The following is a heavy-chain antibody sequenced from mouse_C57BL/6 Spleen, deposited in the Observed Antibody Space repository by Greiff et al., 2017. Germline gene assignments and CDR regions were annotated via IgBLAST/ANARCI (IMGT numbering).Heavy chain of an antibody. D-gene: IGHD2-3*01. Sequence: VQLQQSGAELVRPGASVKLSCKASGYTFTDYYINWVKQRPGQGLEWIARIYPGSGNTYYNEKFKGKATLTAEKSSSTAYMQLSSLTSEDSAVYFCAREEIYDGSVYAMDYWGQGTSVTVSS. CDR2: IYPGSGNT. V-gene: IGHV1-76*01. CDR3: AREEIYDGSVYAMDY. CDR1: GYTFTDYY. J-gene: IGHJ4*01.